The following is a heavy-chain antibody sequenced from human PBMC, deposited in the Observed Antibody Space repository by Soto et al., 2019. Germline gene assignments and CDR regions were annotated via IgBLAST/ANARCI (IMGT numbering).Heavy chain of an antibody. CDR1: GGSMRNYY. V-gene: IGHV4-59*01. D-gene: IGHD6-6*01. Sequence: PSETLSLTCSVSGGSMRNYYWNWIRQPPGRGLEWIGNVYHSGSTNYNPSLKGRVSMSVDVSRNHFSLTLHSVTAADTAVYFCTSSYSTSSSPDYWGQGTLVTVSS. CDR2: VYHSGST. CDR3: TSSYSTSSSPDY. J-gene: IGHJ4*02.